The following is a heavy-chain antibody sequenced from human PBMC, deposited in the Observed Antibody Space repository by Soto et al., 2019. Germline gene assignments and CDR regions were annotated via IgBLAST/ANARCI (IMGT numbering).Heavy chain of an antibody. Sequence: SGPTLVNPTQTLTLTCTFSGFSLSTSGVGVGWIRQPPGKALEWLALIYWNDDKRYSPSLKSRLTITKDTSKNQVVLTMTNMDPVDTATYYCAHSLGDFWSGYYGYYYMDVWGKGTTVTVSS. D-gene: IGHD3-3*01. CDR2: IYWNDDK. V-gene: IGHV2-5*01. CDR3: AHSLGDFWSGYYGYYYMDV. CDR1: GFSLSTSGVG. J-gene: IGHJ6*03.